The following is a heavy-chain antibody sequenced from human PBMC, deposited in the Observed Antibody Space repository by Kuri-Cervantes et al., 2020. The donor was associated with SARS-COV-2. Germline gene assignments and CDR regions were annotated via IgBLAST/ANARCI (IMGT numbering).Heavy chain of an antibody. J-gene: IGHJ6*02. D-gene: IGHD4-23*01. Sequence: SVKVSCKASGFTFTSSAVQWVRQARGQRLEWIGWIVVGSGNTNYAQKFQERVTITRDMSTSTAYTEPSSLRSEDTAVYYCAADYGGNTYYYYYGMDVWGQGTTVTVSS. CDR2: IVVGSGNT. CDR1: GFTFTSSA. V-gene: IGHV1-58*01. CDR3: AADYGGNTYYYYYGMDV.